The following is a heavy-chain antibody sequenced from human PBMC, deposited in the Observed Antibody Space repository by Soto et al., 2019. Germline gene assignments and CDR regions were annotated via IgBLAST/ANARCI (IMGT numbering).Heavy chain of an antibody. J-gene: IGHJ5*02. CDR2: INHSGST. V-gene: IGHV4-34*01. D-gene: IGHD3-10*01. CDR1: GGSFSVYY. CDR3: ARSTISGYYGSGSRGFDP. Sequence: SETLSLTCAVYGGSFSVYYWSWIRQPPGKGLEWIGEINHSGSTNYNPSLKSRVTISVDTSKNQFSLKLSSVTAADTAVYYCARSTISGYYGSGSRGFDPWGQGTLVTVSS.